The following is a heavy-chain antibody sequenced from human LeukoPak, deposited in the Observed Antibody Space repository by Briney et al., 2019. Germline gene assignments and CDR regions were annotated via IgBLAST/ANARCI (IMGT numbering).Heavy chain of an antibody. Sequence: VKVSCKASGYTFTSYDINWVRQATGQGLEWMGWMNPNSGNTGYAQRFQGRVTMTRNTSISTAYMELSSLRSEDTAVYYCARGAMVVLDAFDIWGQGTMVTVSS. CDR3: ARGAMVVLDAFDI. J-gene: IGHJ3*02. CDR1: GYTFTSYD. V-gene: IGHV1-8*01. D-gene: IGHD2-15*01. CDR2: MNPNSGNT.